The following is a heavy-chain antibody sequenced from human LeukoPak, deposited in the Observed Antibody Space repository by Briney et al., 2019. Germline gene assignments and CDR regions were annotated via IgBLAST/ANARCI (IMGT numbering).Heavy chain of an antibody. V-gene: IGHV3-15*01. CDR1: RFTFSKAW. J-gene: IGHJ4*02. D-gene: IGHD3-10*01. CDR2: VKSKTDGGTT. CDR3: TTGTTFYYGSRSSPD. Sequence: GGSLRLSCAASRFTFSKAWMSWFRQAPGKGLEWVGRVKSKTDGGTTDYAAPVKGRFTISRDDSKNTLYLQMNSLKTDDTAVYYCTTGTTFYYGSRSSPDWGRGTLVTVSS.